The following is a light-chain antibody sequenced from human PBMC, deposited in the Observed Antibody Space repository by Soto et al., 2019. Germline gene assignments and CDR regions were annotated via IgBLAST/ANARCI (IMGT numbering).Light chain of an antibody. V-gene: IGKV1-27*01. CDR3: QKYNNAPF. J-gene: IGKJ3*01. Sequence: DIQMTQSPSSLSASVGDRVTITCRASQGISNYLAWYQHKPGKVPKLLIYAASTLQSGVPPRFSGSGSGTDFTLTISSLQPEDVATYYCQKYNNAPFFGPGTKVDIK. CDR2: AAS. CDR1: QGISNY.